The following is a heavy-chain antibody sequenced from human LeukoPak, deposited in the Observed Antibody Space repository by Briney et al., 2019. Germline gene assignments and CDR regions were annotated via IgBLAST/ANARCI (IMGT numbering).Heavy chain of an antibody. J-gene: IGHJ4*02. CDR3: ARGDRAGFDY. V-gene: IGHV3-48*04. CDR2: ISSSSSTK. CDR1: GFTFSDYG. Sequence: PGGSLRLSCEASGFTFSDYGMYWVRQAPGKGLEWVADISSSSSTKFYADSVKGRFTISRDNAKNSLYLQMNSLRAEDTAVYYCARGDRAGFDYWGQGTLVTVSS. D-gene: IGHD6-13*01.